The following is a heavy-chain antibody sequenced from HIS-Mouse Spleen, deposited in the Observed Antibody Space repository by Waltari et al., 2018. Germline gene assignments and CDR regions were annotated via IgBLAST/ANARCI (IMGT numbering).Heavy chain of an antibody. CDR2: IYTSGST. V-gene: IGHV4-4*07. CDR1: GGSISSYY. CDR3: ARGRGEQWFVYFDY. D-gene: IGHD6-19*01. J-gene: IGHJ4*02. Sequence: QVQLQESGPGLVKPSETLSLTCTVSGGSISSYYWSWIRQPAGQGLEWIGRIYTSGSTNYNPSLKSRVTMSVDTSKNQFSLKLSSVTAADTAVYYCARGRGEQWFVYFDYWGQGTLVTVSS.